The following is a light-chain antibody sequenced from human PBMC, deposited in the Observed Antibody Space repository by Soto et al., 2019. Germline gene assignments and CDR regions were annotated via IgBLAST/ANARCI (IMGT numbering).Light chain of an antibody. Sequence: EIVMTQSPATLSVSPGERATLSCRASQSVASNLAWYQQKPGQAPRLLIYGASSRATGIPARFSGSGSGTEFTLTITSLLSEDFAVYYCQQYGSWPPDTFGQGTKLDMK. J-gene: IGKJ2*01. CDR1: QSVASN. V-gene: IGKV3-15*01. CDR2: GAS. CDR3: QQYGSWPPDT.